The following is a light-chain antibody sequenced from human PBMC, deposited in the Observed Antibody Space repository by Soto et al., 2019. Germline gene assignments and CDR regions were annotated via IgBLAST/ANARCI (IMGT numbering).Light chain of an antibody. V-gene: IGKV3-15*01. J-gene: IGKJ5*01. CDR2: GAS. CDR3: QQYNNRPPL. CDR1: QYINTR. Sequence: MVLTQSPATLSSFPGDRVTLSCRASQYINTRLAWYQHRPGQAPRLLIYGASTRATGIPARFSGSGSGTAFTLTISSLQSEDFAVYYCQQYNNRPPLFGQGRRLEVK.